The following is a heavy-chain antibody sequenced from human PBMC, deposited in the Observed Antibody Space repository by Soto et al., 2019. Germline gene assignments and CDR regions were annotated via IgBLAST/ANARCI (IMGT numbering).Heavy chain of an antibody. Sequence: QVQLVQSGAEVKKPGSSVKVSCKASGGTFSSYAISWVRQAPGQGLEWMGGIIPIFGTANYAQKFQGRVTITADKSTSTAYLELSSLRSEDTAVYYCARVGGYCSSTSCYTSLYWYFDLWGRGTLVTVSS. V-gene: IGHV1-69*06. D-gene: IGHD2-2*02. CDR3: ARVGGYCSSTSCYTSLYWYFDL. CDR2: IIPIFGTA. J-gene: IGHJ2*01. CDR1: GGTFSSYA.